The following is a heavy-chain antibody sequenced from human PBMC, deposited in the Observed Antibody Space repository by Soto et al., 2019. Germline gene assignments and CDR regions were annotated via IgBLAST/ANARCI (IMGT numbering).Heavy chain of an antibody. CDR3: AREVAAAGTEFYFDY. V-gene: IGHV4-59*01. CDR2: IYYSGST. Sequence: SETLSLTCTVSGGSISSYYWSWIRQPPGKGLEWIGNIYYSGSTNYNPSLKSRVTISVDTSKNQFSLKLSSVTAADTAVYYFAREVAAAGTEFYFDYWGKGTLVTVSS. CDR1: GGSISSYY. J-gene: IGHJ4*02. D-gene: IGHD6-13*01.